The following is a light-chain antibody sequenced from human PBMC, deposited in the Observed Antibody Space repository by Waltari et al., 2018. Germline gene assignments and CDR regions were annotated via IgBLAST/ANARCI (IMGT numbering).Light chain of an antibody. V-gene: IGKV1-9*01. CDR3: QQFNTYPLT. CDR1: QGISSY. Sequence: TCRASQGISSYLAWYQQKPGKAPNLLIYAAFTLQSGVPSRFSGSGSGTDFTLTISSLQPEDFATHYCQQFNTYPLTFGQGTRLEIK. CDR2: AAF. J-gene: IGKJ5*01.